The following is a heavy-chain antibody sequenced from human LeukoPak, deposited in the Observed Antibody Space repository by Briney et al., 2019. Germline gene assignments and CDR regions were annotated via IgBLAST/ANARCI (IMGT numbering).Heavy chain of an antibody. V-gene: IGHV1-2*02. J-gene: IGHJ3*02. D-gene: IGHD1-26*01. CDR3: ARGTGAHDAFDI. Sequence: ASVKVSCKASGYTFTGYYMHWVRQAPGQGLEWMGWINPNSGGTKYTQKFQGRVTMTRDTSISTAYMELSRLRSDDTAVYYCARGTGAHDAFDIWGQGTMVTVSS. CDR2: INPNSGGT. CDR1: GYTFTGYY.